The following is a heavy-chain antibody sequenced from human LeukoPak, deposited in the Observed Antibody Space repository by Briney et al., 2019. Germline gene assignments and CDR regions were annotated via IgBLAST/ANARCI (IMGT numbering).Heavy chain of an antibody. Sequence: GASVKVSCKASGYTFTGYYMHWVRQAPGQGLEWMGWINPNSGGTNYAQKFQGRVTMTRDTSISTAYMELSRLRSDDTAVYYCARVVTMIVVVTHFDYWGQGTLVTVSS. V-gene: IGHV1-2*02. CDR2: INPNSGGT. CDR3: ARVVTMIVVVTHFDY. J-gene: IGHJ4*02. D-gene: IGHD3-22*01. CDR1: GYTFTGYY.